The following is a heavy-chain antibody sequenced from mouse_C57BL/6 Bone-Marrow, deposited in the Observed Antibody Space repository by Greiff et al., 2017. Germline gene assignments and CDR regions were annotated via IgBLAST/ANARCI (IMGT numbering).Heavy chain of an antibody. J-gene: IGHJ3*01. Sequence: VQLQQSGAELVRPGASVKLSCKASGYTFTDYYINWVKQRPGQGLEWIARIYPGSGNTYYNEKFKGKATLTAENSSSTAYMQLISLTSEDSAVYFCARGGYYGYAWFAYWGRGTLVTVTA. CDR2: IYPGSGNT. V-gene: IGHV1-76*01. CDR1: GYTFTDYY. D-gene: IGHD2-2*01. CDR3: ARGGYYGYAWFAY.